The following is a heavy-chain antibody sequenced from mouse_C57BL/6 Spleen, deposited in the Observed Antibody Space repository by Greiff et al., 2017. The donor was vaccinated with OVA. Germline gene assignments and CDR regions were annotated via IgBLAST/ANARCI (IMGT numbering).Heavy chain of an antibody. V-gene: IGHV1-55*01. J-gene: IGHJ3*01. D-gene: IGHD1-1*01. Sequence: QVQLQQSGAELVKPGASVKMSCKASGYTFTSYWITWVKQRPGQGLEWIGDIYPGSGSTNYNEKFKSKATLTVDTSSSTAYMQLSSLTSEDSAVYYCARSGDYGSSYGAYWGQGTLVTVSA. CDR3: ARSGDYGSSYGAY. CDR2: IYPGSGST. CDR1: GYTFTSYW.